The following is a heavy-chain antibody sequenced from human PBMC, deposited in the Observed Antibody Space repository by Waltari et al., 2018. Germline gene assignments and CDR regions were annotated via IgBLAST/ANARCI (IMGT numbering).Heavy chain of an antibody. D-gene: IGHD3-22*01. CDR3: TRDFAHDYESSDYGPPFCDH. J-gene: IGHJ4*01. Sequence: EVQLVESGGDLVQPGGSLGLSCAGYGFDFSSYSMRWVRQAPGKGREWVANINADGSEKYYADSVKGRFTISRDNAKQSLFLQVNSLSAEDTALYYCTRDFAHDYESSDYGPPFCDHWGQGTLVTVSS. CDR1: GFDFSSYS. V-gene: IGHV3-7*04. CDR2: INADGSEK.